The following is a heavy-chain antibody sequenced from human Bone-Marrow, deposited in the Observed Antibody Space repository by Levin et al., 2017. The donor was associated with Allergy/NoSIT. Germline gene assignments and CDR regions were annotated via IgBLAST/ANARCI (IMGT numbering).Heavy chain of an antibody. D-gene: IGHD3-3*01. CDR1: GYTFTSYD. V-gene: IGHV1-8*01. CDR2: MNPNSGNT. J-gene: IGHJ6*02. CDR3: ARESQVRFLEWLSHYYYYGMDV. Sequence: ASVKVSCKASGYTFTSYDINWVRQATGQGLEWMGWMNPNSGNTGYAQKFQGRVTMTRNTSISTAYMELSSLRSEDTAVYYCARESQVRFLEWLSHYYYYGMDVWGQGTTVTVSS.